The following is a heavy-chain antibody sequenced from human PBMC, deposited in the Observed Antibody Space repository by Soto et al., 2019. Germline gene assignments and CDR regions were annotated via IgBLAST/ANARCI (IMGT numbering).Heavy chain of an antibody. Sequence: ASVKVSCKASGYTFTSYGISWVRQAPGQGLEWMGWISAYNGNTNYAQKLQGRVTMTTDTSTSTAYMELRSLRSDDTAVYYCARGGDYYDSSGYYPFIDYWGQGTLVTVS. J-gene: IGHJ4*02. CDR2: ISAYNGNT. CDR1: GYTFTSYG. D-gene: IGHD3-22*01. CDR3: ARGGDYYDSSGYYPFIDY. V-gene: IGHV1-18*01.